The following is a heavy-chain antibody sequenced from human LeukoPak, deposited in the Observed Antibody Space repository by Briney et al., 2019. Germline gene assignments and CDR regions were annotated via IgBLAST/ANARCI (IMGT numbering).Heavy chain of an antibody. CDR1: GFTFSTYS. V-gene: IGHV3-48*02. D-gene: IGHD5-18*01. CDR2: ISSSSSTI. CDR3: AKDRGYSYGWARWFDP. Sequence: GGSLRLSCAASGFTFSTYSMNWVRQAPGKGLEWVSYISSSSSTIYYADSVKGRFTISRDNAKNSLYLQMNSLRDEDTAVYYCAKDRGYSYGWARWFDPWGQGTLVTVSS. J-gene: IGHJ5*02.